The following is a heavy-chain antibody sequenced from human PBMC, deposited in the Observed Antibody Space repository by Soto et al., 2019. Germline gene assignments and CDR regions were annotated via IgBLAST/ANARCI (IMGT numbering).Heavy chain of an antibody. CDR3: ARDLKGPYSSSWYYYYYGMDV. J-gene: IGHJ6*02. CDR1: GGSISSGGYY. CDR2: NYYSGST. D-gene: IGHD6-13*01. Sequence: SETLSLTCTVSGGSISSGGYYWSWIRQHPGKGLEWIGYNYYSGSTYYNPSLKSRVTISVDTSKNQFSLKLSSVTAADTAVYYCARDLKGPYSSSWYYYYYGMDVWGQGTTVTVSS. V-gene: IGHV4-31*03.